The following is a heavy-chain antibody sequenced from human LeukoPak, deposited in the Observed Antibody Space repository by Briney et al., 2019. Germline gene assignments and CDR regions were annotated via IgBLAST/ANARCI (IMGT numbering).Heavy chain of an antibody. V-gene: IGHV3-64*01. CDR2: ISSNGGST. CDR3: ARETRRGDVFDI. CDR1: GFAFSNYA. Sequence: GGSLRLSCAASGFAFSNYAMHWVRLAPGKRLEYVSAISSNGGSTYYANSVKGRFTISRDKSKNTVYLKMGSLKAEDMAVYYSARETRRGDVFDIGGQGTMVTVSS. J-gene: IGHJ3*02. D-gene: IGHD3-16*01.